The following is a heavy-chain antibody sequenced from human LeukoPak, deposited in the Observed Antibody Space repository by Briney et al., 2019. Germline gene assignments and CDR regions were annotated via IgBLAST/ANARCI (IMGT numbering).Heavy chain of an antibody. V-gene: IGHV5-10-1*01. D-gene: IGHD3-22*01. CDR1: GYSFTSYW. J-gene: IGHJ4*02. CDR2: IDPSDSYT. Sequence: GESLKISCKGSGYSFTSYWISWVRQMPGKGLEWMGRIDPSDSYTNYSPSFQGHVTISADKSISTAYLQWSSLKASDTAMYYCARDLSETYYYDSSTDYWGQGTLVTVSS. CDR3: ARDLSETYYYDSSTDY.